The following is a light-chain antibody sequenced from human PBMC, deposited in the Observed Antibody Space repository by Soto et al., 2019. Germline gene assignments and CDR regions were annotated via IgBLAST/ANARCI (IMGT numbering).Light chain of an antibody. V-gene: IGLV2-14*01. Sequence: QSALTQPASVSGSPGQSITISCTGTSSDVGGYDYVSWYQQQSGKAPKLIIYEVSSRPSGVSNRFSGSKSGNTASLTISGLQADDEADYYCDSFTSSRAYVFGVGTKLTV. CDR3: DSFTSSRAYV. CDR2: EVS. J-gene: IGLJ1*01. CDR1: SSDVGGYDY.